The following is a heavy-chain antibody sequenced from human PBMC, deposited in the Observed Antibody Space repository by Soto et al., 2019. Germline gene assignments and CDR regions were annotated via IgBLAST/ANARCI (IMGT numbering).Heavy chain of an antibody. CDR3: ARSIAPFIAGRPFDHYYYYFGTHP. CDR1: GGTFSSYA. CDR2: IIPIFGTA. D-gene: IGHD6-6*01. J-gene: IGHJ6*02. Sequence: SSVKVSSKASGGTFSSYAISWVRQAPGQGLEWMGGIIPIFGTANYAQKFQGRVTITADESTSTAYMELSSLRSEATAAYYSARSIAPFIAGRPFDHYYYYFGTHPWGQVGTARVS. V-gene: IGHV1-69*13.